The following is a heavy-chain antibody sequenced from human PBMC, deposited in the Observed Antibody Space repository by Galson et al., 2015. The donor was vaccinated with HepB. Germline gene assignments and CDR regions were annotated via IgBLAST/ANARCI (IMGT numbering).Heavy chain of an antibody. CDR1: GFTFSSHS. Sequence: SLRLSCAASGFTFSSHSMNWVRQAPGKGLEWVSYISSSSSTTYYADSVKGRFTISRDNAKNTLYLQMNSLRAEDTAVYYCARGYSSDWSVSIGYWGQGTLVTVSS. CDR2: ISSSSSTT. D-gene: IGHD6-19*01. J-gene: IGHJ4*02. V-gene: IGHV3-48*04. CDR3: ARGYSSDWSVSIGY.